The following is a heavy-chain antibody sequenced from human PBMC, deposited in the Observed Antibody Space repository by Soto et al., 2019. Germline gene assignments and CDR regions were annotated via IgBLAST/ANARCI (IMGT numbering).Heavy chain of an antibody. CDR2: IRGDGDST. V-gene: IGHV3-23*01. Sequence: EVQLLESGGGLVQPGGSLRLSCAASGFSLSTYDMIWVRQAPGKGLEWVSDIRGDGDSTYYADSVKGRFTISRDKANNTVSLQMNSLRGEDTAVYYCAREAPVAGTNYFDLWGQGTLLTVSS. J-gene: IGHJ4*02. CDR1: GFSLSTYD. CDR3: AREAPVAGTNYFDL. D-gene: IGHD6-19*01.